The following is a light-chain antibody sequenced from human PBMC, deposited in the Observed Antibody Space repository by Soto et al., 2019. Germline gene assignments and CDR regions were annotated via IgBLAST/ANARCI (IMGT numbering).Light chain of an antibody. CDR3: QSFDSSLTAWV. J-gene: IGLJ3*02. Sequence: QSVLTQPPSVSGAPWQRVTISCTGSSSNIGAGYDVHWYQQVPGRAPKLLIYVSSNRPSGVPDRFSGSKSGTSASLAITGLQAEDEADYYCQSFDSSLTAWVFGGGTKVTVL. CDR2: VSS. V-gene: IGLV1-40*01. CDR1: SSNIGAGYD.